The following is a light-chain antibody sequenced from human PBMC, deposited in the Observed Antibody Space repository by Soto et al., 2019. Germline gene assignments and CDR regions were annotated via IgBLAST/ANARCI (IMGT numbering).Light chain of an antibody. CDR1: SSDVGNYNY. V-gene: IGLV2-14*01. CDR3: SSYTSTSKGV. J-gene: IGLJ1*01. Sequence: QSVLTQPASVSGSPGQSITISCTGTSSDVGNYNYVSWYQQHPGKAPKLMIYDVSNRPSGVSNRFSGSKSGNTASLTISGLQAEDEADYYCSSYTSTSKGVFGTGTKVTV. CDR2: DVS.